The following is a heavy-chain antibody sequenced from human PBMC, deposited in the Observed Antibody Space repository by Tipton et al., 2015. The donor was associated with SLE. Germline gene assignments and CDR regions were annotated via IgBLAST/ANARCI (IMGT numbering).Heavy chain of an antibody. CDR2: INHSGST. D-gene: IGHD2-8*02. CDR3: VRQSYPGLVVYAHNWFDP. V-gene: IGHV4-34*01. Sequence: TLSLTCAVYGGSFSGYYWSWIRQSPGKGLEWIGEINHSGSTNYNPSLKSRVTISVDTSKNQFPLKLSSVTAADTAVYYCVRQSYPGLVVYAHNWFDPWGQGTLVTVSS. J-gene: IGHJ5*02. CDR1: GGSFSGYY.